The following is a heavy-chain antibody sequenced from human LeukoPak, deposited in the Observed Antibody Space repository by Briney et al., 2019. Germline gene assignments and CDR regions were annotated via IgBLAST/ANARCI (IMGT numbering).Heavy chain of an antibody. CDR3: ARDSRETYYYGSGSHFDY. Sequence: SETLSLTCTVSDGSISSYYWCWIRQPPEKGLEWIGRIYTSGSTNYNPSLKSRVTMSVDTSKNQFSLTLSSVTAADTAVYYCARDSRETYYYGSGSHFDYWGQGTLVTVSS. CDR1: DGSISSYY. V-gene: IGHV4-4*07. CDR2: IYTSGST. J-gene: IGHJ4*02. D-gene: IGHD3-10*01.